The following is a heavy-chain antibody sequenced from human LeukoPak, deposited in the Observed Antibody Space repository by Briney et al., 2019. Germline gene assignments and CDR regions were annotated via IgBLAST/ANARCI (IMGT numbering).Heavy chain of an antibody. D-gene: IGHD3-3*02. CDR1: GGSISSYY. V-gene: IGHV4-59*01. J-gene: IGHJ3*02. Sequence: SETLSLTCTVSGGSISSYYWSWIRQPPGKGLEWIGYIYYSGSTNYNPSLKSRVTISVDTSKNQFSLKLSSVTAADTAVYYCARDHFRAVDAFDIWGQGTMVTVSS. CDR3: ARDHFRAVDAFDI. CDR2: IYYSGST.